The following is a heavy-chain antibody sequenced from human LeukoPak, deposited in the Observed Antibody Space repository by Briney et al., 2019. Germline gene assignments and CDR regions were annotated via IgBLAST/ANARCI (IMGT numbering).Heavy chain of an antibody. CDR3: ARDILTSYSSGWYRWFDP. V-gene: IGHV1-2*02. Sequence: ASVKVSCKASGYTFTDYYIHWVRQAPGQGLEWIGWINPNSGGTNDAQKFQGRVTMTRDTSISTAYMELNRVRSDDTAVYYCARDILTSYSSGWYRWFDPWGQGTLVSVSS. CDR1: GYTFTDYY. J-gene: IGHJ5*02. CDR2: INPNSGGT. D-gene: IGHD6-19*01.